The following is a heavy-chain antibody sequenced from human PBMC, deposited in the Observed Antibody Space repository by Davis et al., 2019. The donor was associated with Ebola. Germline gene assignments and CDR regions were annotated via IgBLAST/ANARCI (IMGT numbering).Heavy chain of an antibody. J-gene: IGHJ5*02. D-gene: IGHD4-11*01. V-gene: IGHV4-30-2*01. CDR3: ARAPYSNYRDNWFDP. CDR2: IYHSGST. CDR1: GGSISSGGYS. Sequence: MPSETLSLTCAVSGGSISSGGYSWSWIRQPPGKGLEWIGYIYHSGSTYYNPSLKSRVTISVDRSKNQFSLKLSSVTAADTAVYYCARAPYSNYRDNWFDPWGQGTLVTVSS.